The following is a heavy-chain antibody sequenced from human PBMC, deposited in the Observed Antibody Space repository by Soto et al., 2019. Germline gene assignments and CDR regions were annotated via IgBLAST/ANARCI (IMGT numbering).Heavy chain of an antibody. CDR2: IHHSGST. CDR1: GLSISSDNW. V-gene: IGHV4-4*02. D-gene: IGHD6-13*01. CDR3: ARDQGSHPGD. J-gene: IGHJ4*02. Sequence: QVQLQESGPGLVRPSGTVSLTCAVSGLSISSDNWWSWVRQPPGKGLEWIGEIHHSGSTNYNPSLKCRVTMSVVPSKDLFSLTLNSVTAADTAFYYCARDQGSHPGDWGQGTLVSVSS.